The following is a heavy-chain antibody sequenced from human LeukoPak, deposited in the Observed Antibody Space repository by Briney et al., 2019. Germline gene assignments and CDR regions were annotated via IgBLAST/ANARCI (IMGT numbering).Heavy chain of an antibody. CDR2: ISGSGGST. J-gene: IGHJ4*02. Sequence: QAGGSLRLSCAASGFTFSSYAISWVRQAPGKGLEWVSAISGSGGSTYYADSVKGRFTISRDNSKNTLYLQMNSLRAEDTAVYYCAKRFPWGGFMVRGVPYFDYWGQGTLVTVSS. D-gene: IGHD3-10*01. CDR1: GFTFSSYA. CDR3: AKRFPWGGFMVRGVPYFDY. V-gene: IGHV3-23*01.